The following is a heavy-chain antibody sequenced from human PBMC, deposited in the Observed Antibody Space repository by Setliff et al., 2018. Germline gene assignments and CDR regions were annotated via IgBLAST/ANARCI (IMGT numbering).Heavy chain of an antibody. CDR1: GGTFSSYA. CDR2: IIPIFGTA. J-gene: IGHJ6*02. V-gene: IGHV1-69*13. Sequence: SVKVSCKASGGTFSSYAISWVRQAPGQGLEWMGGIIPIFGTANYAQKFQGRVTITADESTSTAYMELSSLRSEDTAVYYCARDLIDPDYGDYLSFYYYGMDVWGQGTT. D-gene: IGHD4-17*01. CDR3: ARDLIDPDYGDYLSFYYYGMDV.